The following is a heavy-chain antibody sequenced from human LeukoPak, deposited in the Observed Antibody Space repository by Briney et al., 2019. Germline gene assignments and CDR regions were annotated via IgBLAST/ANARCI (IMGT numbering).Heavy chain of an antibody. CDR1: GGSISSYY. CDR2: IYTSGST. D-gene: IGHD3-3*01. CDR3: ARQAGYYDFWSGYYIGFQH. V-gene: IGHV4-4*07. J-gene: IGHJ1*01. Sequence: PSETLSLTCTVSGGSISSYYWSWIRQPAGKGLEWIGRIYTSGSTNYNPSLKSRVTMSVDTSKNQFSLKLSSVTAADTAVYYCARQAGYYDFWSGYYIGFQHWGQGTLVTVSS.